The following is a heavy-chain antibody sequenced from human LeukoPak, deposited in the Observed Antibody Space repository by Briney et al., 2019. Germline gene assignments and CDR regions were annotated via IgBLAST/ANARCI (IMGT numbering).Heavy chain of an antibody. J-gene: IGHJ2*01. CDR3: ARTSYTNRGFFDL. V-gene: IGHV3-7*01. Sequence: GGSLRVSCTAPGFTFSRNWMSWVRQAPGKGLEWVANIKQDGSQKPYVDSVEGRFTISRDNAKDSPYLKMNGLRAEDTAVYYCARTSYTNRGFFDLWGRGTLVTVSS. D-gene: IGHD2-2*02. CDR2: IKQDGSQK. CDR1: GFTFSRNW.